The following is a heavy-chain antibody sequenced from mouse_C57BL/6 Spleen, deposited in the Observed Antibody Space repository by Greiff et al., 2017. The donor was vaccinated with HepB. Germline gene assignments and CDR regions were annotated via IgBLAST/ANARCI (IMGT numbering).Heavy chain of an antibody. D-gene: IGHD1-1*01. CDR3: TRPVVAPSLYFDV. CDR2: IDPETGGT. Sequence: QVQLQQSGAELVRPGASVTLSCKASGYTFTDYEMHWVKQTPVHGLEWIGAIDPETGGTAYNQKFKGKAILTADKSSSTAYMDLRSLTSEDSAVYYCTRPVVAPSLYFDVWGTGTTVTVSS. J-gene: IGHJ1*03. V-gene: IGHV1-15*01. CDR1: GYTFTDYE.